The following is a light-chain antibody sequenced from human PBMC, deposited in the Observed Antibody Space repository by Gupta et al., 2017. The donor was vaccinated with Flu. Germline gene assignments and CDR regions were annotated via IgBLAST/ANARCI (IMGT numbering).Light chain of an antibody. V-gene: IGKV1-12*01. J-gene: IGKJ1*01. CDR1: QGISSW. Sequence: PSSVSASVGDRVTITCRASQGISSWLAWYQQKPGKPPQLLIHTASNLQNGVPSRFSGSASGTDFTLTISSLQPEDFATYYCQQANSLPRTFGQGTKVEIK. CDR3: QQANSLPRT. CDR2: TAS.